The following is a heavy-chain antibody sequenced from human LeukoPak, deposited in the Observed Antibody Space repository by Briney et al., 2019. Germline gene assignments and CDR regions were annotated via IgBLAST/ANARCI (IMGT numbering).Heavy chain of an antibody. CDR2: INHSGST. CDR1: GGSFCGYY. CDR3: ARHEYSGSYYGLSWFDP. D-gene: IGHD1-26*01. Sequence: PSETLSLTCAVYGGSFCGYYWSWIRQPPGKGLEWIGEINHSGSTNYNPSLKSRVTISVDTSKNQLSLKLSSLTAADTAVYYCARHEYSGSYYGLSWFDPWGQGTLVTVSS. V-gene: IGHV4-34*01. J-gene: IGHJ5*02.